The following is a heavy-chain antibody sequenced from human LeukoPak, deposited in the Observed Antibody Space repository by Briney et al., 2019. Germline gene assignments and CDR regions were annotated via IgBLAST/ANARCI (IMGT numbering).Heavy chain of an antibody. CDR2: IYTSGST. V-gene: IGHV4-4*07. CDR1: GGSISSYY. D-gene: IGHD4/OR15-4a*01. CDR3: ARYLDYYNWFDP. Sequence: SETLSLTCTVSGGSISSYYWSWIRQPAGKGLEWIGRIYTSGSTNYNPSLKSRVTISVDTSKNQFSLKLSSVTAADTAVYYCARYLDYYNWFDPWGQGTLVTVSS. J-gene: IGHJ5*02.